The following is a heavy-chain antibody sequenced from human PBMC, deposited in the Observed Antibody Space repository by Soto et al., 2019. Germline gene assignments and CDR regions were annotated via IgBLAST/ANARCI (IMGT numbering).Heavy chain of an antibody. CDR1: GFTFSDYA. Sequence: EVQLLESGGGLVQPGGSLRLSCAASGFTFSDYAMSWVRQAPGKGLEWVSVFSGSGDSTYYADSVKGRFTISRDNSKKTLYLQMNSLRAEDTAVYYCAKHGCISTRCYLNCWGQGTLVTVSS. J-gene: IGHJ4*02. D-gene: IGHD2-2*01. CDR2: FSGSGDST. CDR3: AKHGCISTRCYLNC. V-gene: IGHV3-23*01.